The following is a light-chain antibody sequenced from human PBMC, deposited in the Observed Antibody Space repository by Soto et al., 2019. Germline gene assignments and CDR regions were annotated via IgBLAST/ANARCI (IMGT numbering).Light chain of an antibody. CDR1: QSVSSY. Sequence: EVLITQSPFSVSVSPGERATLSCRASQSVSSYLAWYQQKPGQAPRLLIYDASNRATGIPARFSGSGSGTDFTLTISSLQPEDFATYYCQQSYSTPWTFGQGTKVDIK. J-gene: IGKJ1*01. CDR3: QQSYSTPWT. V-gene: IGKV3D-15*01. CDR2: DAS.